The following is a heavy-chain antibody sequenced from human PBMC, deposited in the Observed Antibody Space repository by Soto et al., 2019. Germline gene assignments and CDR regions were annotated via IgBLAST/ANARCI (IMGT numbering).Heavy chain of an antibody. CDR2: MNPNSGNT. CDR3: ARGRGSAGSGSYWFYP. Sequence: QVQLVQSGAEVKKPGASVKVSCKASGYTFTSYDINWVRQATGQGLEWMGWMNPNSGNTGYAQKFQGRVTMTRNTSISTAYMELSSLISEDTAVYYCARGRGSAGSGSYWFYPWGQGTLVTVSS. CDR1: GYTFTSYD. J-gene: IGHJ5*02. D-gene: IGHD3-10*01. V-gene: IGHV1-8*01.